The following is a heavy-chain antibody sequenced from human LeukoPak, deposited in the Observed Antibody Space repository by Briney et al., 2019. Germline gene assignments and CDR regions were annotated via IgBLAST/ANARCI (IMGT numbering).Heavy chain of an antibody. CDR2: IYNNEST. CDR3: ARHSNYYDFRGQGAFDI. J-gene: IGHJ3*02. D-gene: IGHD3-22*01. Sequence: PSETLSLTCTVSGDAVYYWNWIRQPAGQGLEWIGRIYNNESTWSNPSLKSRVTISVDTSKIQFSLNLSSVTAADTAVYYCARHSNYYDFRGQGAFDIWGQGTMVTVSS. V-gene: IGHV4-4*07. CDR1: GDAVYY.